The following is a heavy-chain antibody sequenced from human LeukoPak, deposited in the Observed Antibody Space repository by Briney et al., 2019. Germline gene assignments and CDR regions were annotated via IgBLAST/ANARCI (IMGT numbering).Heavy chain of an antibody. CDR2: IYYSGST. D-gene: IGHD6-13*01. Sequence: PSETLSLTCTVSGGSISSYYWSWIRQPPGKGLEWIGYIYYSGSTNYNPSLKSRVTISVDTSKNQFSLKLSSVTAADTAVYYCARVSSSSRSQLDYWGQGTLATVSS. J-gene: IGHJ4*02. V-gene: IGHV4-59*01. CDR1: GGSISSYY. CDR3: ARVSSSSRSQLDY.